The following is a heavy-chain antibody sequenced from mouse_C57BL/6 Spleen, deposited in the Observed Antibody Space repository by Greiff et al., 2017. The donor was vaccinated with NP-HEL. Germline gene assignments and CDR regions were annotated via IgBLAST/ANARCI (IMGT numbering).Heavy chain of an antibody. V-gene: IGHV5-4*01. Sequence: EVQRVESGGGLVKPGGSLKLSCAASGFTFSSYAMSWVRQTPEKRLEWVATISDGGSYTYYPDNVKGRFTISRDNAKNNLYLQMSHLKSEDTAMYYCARDYGSSTGAMDYWGQGTSVTVSS. CDR1: GFTFSSYA. CDR3: ARDYGSSTGAMDY. J-gene: IGHJ4*01. CDR2: ISDGGSYT. D-gene: IGHD1-1*01.